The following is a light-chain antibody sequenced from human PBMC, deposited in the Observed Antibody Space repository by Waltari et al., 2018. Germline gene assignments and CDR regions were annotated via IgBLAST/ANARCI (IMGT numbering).Light chain of an antibody. CDR3: ATWDDSLSAWV. V-gene: IGLV1-47*01. J-gene: IGLJ3*02. CDR2: RKN. CDR1: SSTLRSNF. Sequence: SVLTQPPSASGTPGQRAPISCSGTSSTLRSNFLYWYPQLPGTAPKLLIYRKNQRPSGVPDRFSGSKSGTSASLAISGLRSEDEADYYCATWDDSLSAWVFGGGTKLTVL.